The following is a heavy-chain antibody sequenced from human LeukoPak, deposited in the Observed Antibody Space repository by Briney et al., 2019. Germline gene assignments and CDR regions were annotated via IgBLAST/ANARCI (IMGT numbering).Heavy chain of an antibody. Sequence: GGSLRLSCAASGFTVSSNYMSWVRQAPGKGLEWVSFIYSGGSTYYADSVKGRFTISRDNSKNTLYLQMNSLRAEDTAVYYCAKVYYDSSGYTLYYFDYWGQGTLVTVSS. CDR3: AKVYYDSSGYTLYYFDY. CDR2: IYSGGST. V-gene: IGHV3-66*01. CDR1: GFTVSSNY. D-gene: IGHD3-22*01. J-gene: IGHJ4*02.